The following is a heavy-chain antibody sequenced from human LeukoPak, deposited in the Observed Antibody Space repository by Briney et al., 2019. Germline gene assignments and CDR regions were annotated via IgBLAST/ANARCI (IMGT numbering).Heavy chain of an antibody. Sequence: SSETLSLTCAVSGGSISSSNWWSWVRQPPGKGLEWIGEIYHSGSTNYNPSLKSRVTISVDKSKNQFSLKLSSVTAADTAVYYCARQPVVPAAMLFYYYYMDVWGKGTTVTVSS. V-gene: IGHV4-4*02. CDR1: GGSISSSNW. D-gene: IGHD2-2*01. CDR3: ARQPVVPAAMLFYYYYMDV. J-gene: IGHJ6*03. CDR2: IYHSGST.